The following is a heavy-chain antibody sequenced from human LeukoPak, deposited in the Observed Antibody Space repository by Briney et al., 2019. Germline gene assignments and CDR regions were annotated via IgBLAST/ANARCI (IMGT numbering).Heavy chain of an antibody. Sequence: PSETLSLTCAVYGGSFSGYYWSWIRQPPGKGLEWIGEINHSGSTNYNPSLKSRVTISVDTSKNQFSLKLSSVTAADTAVYYCARGYSSIWSHYYYYYGMDVWGQGTTVTVSS. CDR3: ARGYSSIWSHYYYYYGMDV. CDR2: INHSGST. D-gene: IGHD6-13*01. CDR1: GGSFSGYY. J-gene: IGHJ6*02. V-gene: IGHV4-34*01.